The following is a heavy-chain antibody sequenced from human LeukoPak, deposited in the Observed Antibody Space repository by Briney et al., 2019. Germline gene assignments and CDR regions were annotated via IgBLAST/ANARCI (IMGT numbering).Heavy chain of an antibody. J-gene: IGHJ5*02. CDR3: AKVGYCSSTSCYVGWFDP. Sequence: GGSLRLSCAASGFTFANYDMSWVRQAPGKGLEWVSSISGSSGHAFYADSVKGRFTIAKDNTKNTLSLQMNSLRAEDTAVYYCAKVGYCSSTSCYVGWFDPWGQGTLVTVSS. V-gene: IGHV3-23*01. CDR1: GFTFANYD. CDR2: ISGSSGHA. D-gene: IGHD2-2*03.